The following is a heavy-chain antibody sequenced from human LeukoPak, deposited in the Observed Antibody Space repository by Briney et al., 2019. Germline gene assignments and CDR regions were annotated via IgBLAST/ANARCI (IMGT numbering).Heavy chain of an antibody. D-gene: IGHD3-10*01. CDR3: AKPGYYGSGSYSAHFDP. CDR2: ISYDGSNK. CDR1: GFTFSSYG. J-gene: IGHJ5*02. V-gene: IGHV3-30*18. Sequence: GGSLRLSCAASGFTFSSYGMHWVRQTPGKGLEWVAVISYDGSNKYYADSVKGRFTISRDNSKNTLYLQMNSLRAEDTAVYYCAKPGYYGSGSYSAHFDPWGQGTLVTVSS.